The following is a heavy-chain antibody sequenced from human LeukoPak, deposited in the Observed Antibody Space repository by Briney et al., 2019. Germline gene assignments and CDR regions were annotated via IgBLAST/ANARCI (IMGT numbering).Heavy chain of an antibody. D-gene: IGHD6-19*01. J-gene: IGHJ4*02. Sequence: GGSLRLSCAASGFTFSSYWMTWVRQAPGKGLEWVTVISYDGSNKEYADSVKGRFTISRDNSQNTLYLQMNSLRPEDTAVYYCAKDWPGEGAVAGIKYYFDYWGQGTLVTVSS. V-gene: IGHV3-30*18. CDR3: AKDWPGEGAVAGIKYYFDY. CDR1: GFTFSSYW. CDR2: ISYDGSNK.